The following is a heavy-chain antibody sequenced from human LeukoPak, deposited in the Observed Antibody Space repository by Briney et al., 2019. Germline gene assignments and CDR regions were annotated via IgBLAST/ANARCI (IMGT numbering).Heavy chain of an antibody. D-gene: IGHD1-26*01. Sequence: GGSLRPSCAASGFTFRDYWMHWIRQAPGKGLVWVSRIKGDESHTIYADSVKGRFTISRDNAKNTLYLQMKSLRVEDTALYYCVRDWDHFDFDSWGQGTLVTVSS. J-gene: IGHJ5*01. CDR3: VRDWDHFDFDS. CDR1: GFTFRDYW. V-gene: IGHV3-74*01. CDR2: IKGDESHT.